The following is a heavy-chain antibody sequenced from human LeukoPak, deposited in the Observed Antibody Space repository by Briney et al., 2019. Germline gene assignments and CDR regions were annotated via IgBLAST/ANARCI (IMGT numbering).Heavy chain of an antibody. J-gene: IGHJ6*03. CDR1: GYTFTYRY. CDR2: ISAYNGNT. Sequence: ASVKVSCKASGYTFTYRYLHWVRQAPGQGLEWMGWISAYNGNTNYAQKLQGRVTMTTDTSTSTAYMELRSLRSDDTAVYYCARGGELDYYYMDVWGKGTTVTVSS. V-gene: IGHV1-18*04. CDR3: ARGGELDYYYMDV. D-gene: IGHD3-10*01.